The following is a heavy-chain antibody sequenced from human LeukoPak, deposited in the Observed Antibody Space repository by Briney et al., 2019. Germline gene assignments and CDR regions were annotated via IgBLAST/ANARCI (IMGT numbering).Heavy chain of an antibody. CDR2: IYYSGST. CDR1: GGSISSGDYY. J-gene: IGHJ4*02. CDR3: ARGPDSTVTTSVYYFDY. Sequence: PSQTLSLTCTVSGGSISSGDYYWSWIRQPPGKGLEWIGYIYYSGSTYYNPSLKSRVTISVDTSKNQFSLKLSSVTAADTAVYSCARGPDSTVTTSVYYFDYWGQGTLVTVSS. D-gene: IGHD4-17*01. V-gene: IGHV4-30-4*01.